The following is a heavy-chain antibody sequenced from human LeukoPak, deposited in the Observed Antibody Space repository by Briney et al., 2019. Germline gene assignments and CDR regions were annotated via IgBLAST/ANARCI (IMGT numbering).Heavy chain of an antibody. J-gene: IGHJ4*02. V-gene: IGHV1-46*01. D-gene: IGHD1-26*01. Sequence: AASVKVSCKAFGYTFSDYFIHWVRQAPGLGLEWMGVVNNNAGSTTYAQTLQDRITLTRDTSTSTVYMELSSLRSEDTAVYYCARVRETGSFYRAFDYWGQGTLVTVSS. CDR1: GYTFSDYF. CDR3: ARVRETGSFYRAFDY. CDR2: VNNNAGST.